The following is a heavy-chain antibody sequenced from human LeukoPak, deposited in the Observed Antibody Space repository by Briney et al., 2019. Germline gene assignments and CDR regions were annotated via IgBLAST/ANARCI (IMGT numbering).Heavy chain of an antibody. Sequence: GGSLRLSCAASGFTFSSYGMHWVRQAPGKGLEWVAVIWYDGSNKYYADSVKGRFTISRDNSKNTLYLQMNSLRAKDTAVYYCARENYGSGSYYRVSHYYYYGMDVWGKGTTVTVSS. D-gene: IGHD3-10*01. V-gene: IGHV3-33*01. CDR1: GFTFSSYG. CDR2: IWYDGSNK. CDR3: ARENYGSGSYYRVSHYYYYGMDV. J-gene: IGHJ6*04.